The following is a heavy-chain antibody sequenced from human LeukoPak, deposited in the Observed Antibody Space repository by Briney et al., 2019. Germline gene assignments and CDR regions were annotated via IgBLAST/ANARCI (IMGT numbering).Heavy chain of an antibody. V-gene: IGHV2-70*04. D-gene: IGHD3-10*01. Sequence: GPALVKPTQTLTLTCTFSGFSLSTSGMRVSWVRQPRGKALEWLARIDWDDDKFYSTSLKTRLTISKDTSKNQVVLTMTNMHPVDTATYYCARSVRGQNDYWGQGTLVTVSS. CDR2: IDWDDDK. J-gene: IGHJ4*02. CDR1: GFSLSTSGMR. CDR3: ARSVRGQNDY.